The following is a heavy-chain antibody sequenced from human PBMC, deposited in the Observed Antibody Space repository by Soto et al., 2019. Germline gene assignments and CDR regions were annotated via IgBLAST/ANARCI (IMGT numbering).Heavy chain of an antibody. CDR1: GGSISSSSYY. V-gene: IGHV4-39*01. Sequence: TLSLTCTVSGGSISSSSYYWGWIRQPPGKGLEWIGSIYYSGSTYYNPSLKSRVTISVDTSKNQFSLKLSSVTAADTAVYYCAIPTGATNSVFTNWFDPWGQGTVVTVSS. CDR3: AIPTGATNSVFTNWFDP. J-gene: IGHJ5*02. D-gene: IGHD2-8*01. CDR2: IYYSGST.